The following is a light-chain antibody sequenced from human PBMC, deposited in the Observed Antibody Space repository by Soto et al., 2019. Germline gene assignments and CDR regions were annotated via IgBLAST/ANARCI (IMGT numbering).Light chain of an antibody. CDR1: QDINIY. V-gene: IGKV1-33*01. Sequence: DIQMTQSPSSLFASVGYRVTITGQATQDINIYLNLYQQKPGKAPNLLIYDASNLEIGVPSRFSGSGSGTHFTFTISSLQTEDIGTYYCQQYDILPITFGRGTRLE. CDR2: DAS. CDR3: QQYDILPIT. J-gene: IGKJ5*01.